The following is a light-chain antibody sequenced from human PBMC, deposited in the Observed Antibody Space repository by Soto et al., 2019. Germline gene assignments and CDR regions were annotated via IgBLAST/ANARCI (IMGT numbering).Light chain of an antibody. CDR1: QGISSY. J-gene: IGKJ2*03. Sequence: IQLTQSPSSLSASVGDRVTITCRASQGISSYLAWYQQKPGKAPKLLIYAASTLYGGVPSRFSGSGSGTDFALTITSLQAEDFGTFYCQQYTSYYSFGQGTEVDIK. CDR2: AAS. V-gene: IGKV1-9*01. CDR3: QQYTSYYS.